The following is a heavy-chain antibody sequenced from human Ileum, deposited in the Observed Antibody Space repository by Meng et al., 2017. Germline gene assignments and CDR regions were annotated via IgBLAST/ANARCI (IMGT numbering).Heavy chain of an antibody. V-gene: IGHV2-5*02. CDR3: AHGSGWLFDY. Sequence: WKESGPTLTNPTHSLTLPCTFSGFSLSYPAEAVCWFRQPPGKALEWLALIYWDDDNHYSPSLRSRLTFTKDASRNQVVLTLTNMDPMDTATYFCAHGSGWLFDYWGQGTLVTVSS. CDR2: IYWDDDN. J-gene: IGHJ4*02. CDR1: GFSLSYPAEA. D-gene: IGHD6-19*01.